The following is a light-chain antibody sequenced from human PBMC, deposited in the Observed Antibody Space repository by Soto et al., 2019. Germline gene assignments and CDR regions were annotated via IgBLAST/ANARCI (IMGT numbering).Light chain of an antibody. CDR2: SNN. V-gene: IGLV1-44*01. Sequence: QSVLTQPPSASGTPGQRVTLSCSGSSSHIGSNTVNWYQQLPGTAPKLLIYSNNQRPSGVPDRFSGSKSGTSASLAISGLQSEDEADYYCAAWDDSLNVVVFGGGTKLTVL. CDR1: SSHIGSNT. J-gene: IGLJ2*01. CDR3: AAWDDSLNVVV.